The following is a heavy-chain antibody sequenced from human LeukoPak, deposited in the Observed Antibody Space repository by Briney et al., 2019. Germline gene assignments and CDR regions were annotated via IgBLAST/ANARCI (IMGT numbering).Heavy chain of an antibody. D-gene: IGHD2-2*01. J-gene: IGHJ4*02. Sequence: EASVKVSCKASGYTFTGYHMHWVRRAPGQGLEWMGRINPNSGGTNYAQKFQGRVTMTRDTSISTAYVELSRLRSDDTAVYYCARDYCSSTSCLFDYWGQGTLVTVSS. V-gene: IGHV1-2*06. CDR3: ARDYCSSTSCLFDY. CDR1: GYTFTGYH. CDR2: INPNSGGT.